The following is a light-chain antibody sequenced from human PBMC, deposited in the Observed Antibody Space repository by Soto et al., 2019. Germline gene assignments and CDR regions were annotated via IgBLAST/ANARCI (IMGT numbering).Light chain of an antibody. CDR2: GAS. Sequence: EIVLTQSPGTLSLSPGERATLSCRASQSVSSNYLAWYQQKPGQAPRLLIYGASSRATGIPDRFSGSGSGTDFTLTISKLEPEDFAVYSCQQYGSSPITFGQGTRLEIK. V-gene: IGKV3-20*01. J-gene: IGKJ5*01. CDR1: QSVSSNY. CDR3: QQYGSSPIT.